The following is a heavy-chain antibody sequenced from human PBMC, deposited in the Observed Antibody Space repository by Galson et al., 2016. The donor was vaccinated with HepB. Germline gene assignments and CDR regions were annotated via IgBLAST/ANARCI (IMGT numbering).Heavy chain of an antibody. CDR2: ITPGGGST. Sequence: SGYTFTTYYMHWVRQAPGQGLEWMGIITPGGGSTSYAQKFQGRITVTRDTSTSTVYMELSSLISEDTAVYYCAGEGYNSGWYYWGQGTLVTVSS. D-gene: IGHD6-19*01. CDR3: AGEGYNSGWYY. CDR1: GYTFTTYY. V-gene: IGHV1-46*01. J-gene: IGHJ4*02.